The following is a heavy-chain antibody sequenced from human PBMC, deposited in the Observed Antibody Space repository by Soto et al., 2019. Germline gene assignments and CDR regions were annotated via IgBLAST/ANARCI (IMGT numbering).Heavy chain of an antibody. J-gene: IGHJ4*02. CDR1: GYTFTSYG. CDR3: ARDSTPFRYYDLWSGYYIAIYYFDY. CDR2: ISAYNGNT. Sequence: ASVKVSCKASGYTFTSYGISWVRQAPGQGLEWMGWISAYNGNTNYAQKLQGRVTMTTDTSTSTAYMELRSLRSDDTAVYYCARDSTPFRYYDLWSGYYIAIYYFDYWGQGTLVTVSS. D-gene: IGHD3-3*01. V-gene: IGHV1-18*01.